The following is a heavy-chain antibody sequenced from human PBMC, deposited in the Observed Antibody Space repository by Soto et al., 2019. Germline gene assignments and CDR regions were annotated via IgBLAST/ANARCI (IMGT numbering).Heavy chain of an antibody. Sequence: QVQLQESGPGLVKPTETLSLTCTVSGGSTRNYFWSWIRQPPGKGLEWIGGIYYSGTTNYNSSLRRRVTISLDTSKNQFSLRLRSVTAADTAVYYCARYVNPYDTAVWFDPWGQGTLVTVSS. CDR1: GGSTRNYF. J-gene: IGHJ5*02. V-gene: IGHV4-59*01. CDR3: ARYVNPYDTAVWFDP. D-gene: IGHD3-9*01. CDR2: IYYSGTT.